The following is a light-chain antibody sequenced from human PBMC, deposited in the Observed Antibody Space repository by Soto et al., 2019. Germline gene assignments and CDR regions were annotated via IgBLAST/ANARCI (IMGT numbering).Light chain of an antibody. Sequence: QSALTQPPSASGSPGQSVTISCTGTSSDVGYYKYVSWYQQFPDKAPKVLIYDVNQRPSGVPDRFSGSKSGNTASLTISGLQPEDEADYYCTSYGGNNNFVVGSGTKVTVL. J-gene: IGLJ1*01. CDR1: SSDVGYYKY. V-gene: IGLV2-8*01. CDR2: DVN. CDR3: TSYGGNNNFV.